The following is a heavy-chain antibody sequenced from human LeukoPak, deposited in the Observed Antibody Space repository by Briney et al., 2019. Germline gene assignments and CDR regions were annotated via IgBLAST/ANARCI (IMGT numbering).Heavy chain of an antibody. D-gene: IGHD2-15*01. CDR1: GGTFSSYA. V-gene: IGHV1-69*04. Sequence: ASVKVSCKASGGTFSSYAISWVRQAPGQGLEWMGRIIPIFGIANYAQKFQGRVTITADKSTSTAYMELSSLRSEDTAVYYCARGYCSGGSCYPFDYWGQGTLSPSPQ. CDR3: ARGYCSGGSCYPFDY. J-gene: IGHJ4*02. CDR2: IIPIFGIA.